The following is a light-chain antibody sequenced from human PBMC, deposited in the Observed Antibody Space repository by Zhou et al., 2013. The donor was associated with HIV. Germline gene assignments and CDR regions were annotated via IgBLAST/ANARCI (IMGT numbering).Light chain of an antibody. CDR3: QQYGTSLVT. J-gene: IGKJ2*01. Sequence: EIVMTQSPATLSVSPGERATLSCRASQSVSSNLAWYQQKPGQAPRLLIFAASSRATGIPDRFSGSGSGTDFTLTISRLESEDFAVYYCQQYGTSLVTFGQGTKLEIK. CDR1: QSVSSN. V-gene: IGKV3-20*01. CDR2: AAS.